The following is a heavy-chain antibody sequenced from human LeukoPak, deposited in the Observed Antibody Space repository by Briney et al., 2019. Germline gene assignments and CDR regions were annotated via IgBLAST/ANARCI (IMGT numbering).Heavy chain of an antibody. CDR2: ISSSSSYI. D-gene: IGHD1-26*01. CDR3: ATSGSYYSWFDP. V-gene: IGHV3-21*04. J-gene: IGHJ5*02. CDR1: RFTFSSYS. Sequence: PGGSLRLSCAASRFTFSSYSMNWVRQAPGKGLEWVSSISSSSSYIYYADSVKGRFTISRDNAKNSLYLQMNSLRAEDTAVYYCATSGSYYSWFDPWGQGTLVTVSS.